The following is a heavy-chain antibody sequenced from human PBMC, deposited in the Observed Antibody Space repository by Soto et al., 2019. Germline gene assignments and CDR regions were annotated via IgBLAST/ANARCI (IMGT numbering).Heavy chain of an antibody. CDR2: IDPSDSYP. D-gene: IGHD3-9*01. J-gene: IGHJ6*02. V-gene: IGHV5-10-1*01. CDR3: AITRLGNKYDYSYGLDV. Sequence: PGESLKISCQGSGYSFTTFRISWVRQMPGKGLEWMGRIDPSDSYPNYSPSFQGHVTISVDNSISTAYLQWSSLKASDTAMYYCAITRLGNKYDYSYGLDVWGQGTTVTVSS. CDR1: GYSFTTFR.